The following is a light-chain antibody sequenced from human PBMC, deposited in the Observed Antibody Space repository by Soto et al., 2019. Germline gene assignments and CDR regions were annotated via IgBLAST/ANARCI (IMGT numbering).Light chain of an antibody. J-gene: IGKJ4*02. CDR2: GAS. CDR1: QSVGSNS. V-gene: IGKV3-20*01. Sequence: EFVLTQSPGTLSLSPGERATLSCRASQSVGSNSLAWYQQKPGQAPRILIYGASTRSAGIPDRFSGSGSGTDVTLTISRLEPVDFAVYYCQQYGSSPPLTFGGGTKVEIK. CDR3: QQYGSSPPLT.